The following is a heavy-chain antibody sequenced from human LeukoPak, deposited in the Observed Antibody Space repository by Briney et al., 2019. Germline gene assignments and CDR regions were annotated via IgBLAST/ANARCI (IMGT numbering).Heavy chain of an antibody. Sequence: GGSLRLSCAASGFTFSSYEMNWVRQAPGKGLEWVSYISSSGSTIYYADSVKGRFTISRDDAKNSLYLQMNSLRAEDTAVYYCAREVYDSSGYYCYFDYWGQGTLVTVSS. CDR2: ISSSGSTI. D-gene: IGHD3-22*01. V-gene: IGHV3-48*03. CDR1: GFTFSSYE. J-gene: IGHJ4*02. CDR3: AREVYDSSGYYCYFDY.